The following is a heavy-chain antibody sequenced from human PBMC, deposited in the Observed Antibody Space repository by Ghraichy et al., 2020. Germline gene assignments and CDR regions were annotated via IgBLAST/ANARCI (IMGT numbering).Heavy chain of an antibody. D-gene: IGHD3-3*02. CDR1: GGSISSSSYY. V-gene: IGHV4-39*01. CDR2: IYYSGST. Sequence: ESLNISCTVSGGSISSSSYYWGWIRQPPGKGLEWIGSIYYSGSTYYNPSLKSRVTISVDTSKNQFSLKLSSVTAADTAVYYCARHIRVLGYYYYGMDVWGQGTTVTVSS. CDR3: ARHIRVLGYYYYGMDV. J-gene: IGHJ6*02.